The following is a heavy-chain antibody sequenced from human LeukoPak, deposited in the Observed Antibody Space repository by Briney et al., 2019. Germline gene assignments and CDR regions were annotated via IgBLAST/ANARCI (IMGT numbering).Heavy chain of an antibody. V-gene: IGHV4-34*01. CDR2: INHSGST. CDR1: GGSFSGYY. CDR3: ARVHQDY. Sequence: SETLSLTRAVYGGSFSGYYWSWIRQPPGKGLEWIGEINHSGSTSYNPSLKSRVTISVDTSKNQFSLKLSSVTAADTAVYYCARVHQDYWGQGTLVTVSS. J-gene: IGHJ4*02.